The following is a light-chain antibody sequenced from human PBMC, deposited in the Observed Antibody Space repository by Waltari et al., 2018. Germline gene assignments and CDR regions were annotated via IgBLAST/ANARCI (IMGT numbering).Light chain of an antibody. CDR2: KAS. Sequence: IQVIQSPATLSASAVATVTISCRVSHRINIWLAWYQQKPGKAPKLLIKKASTLEDGVPSRFSGSGSGTEFTLTIKSLQPDDFGTYFCQQFDTDVTFGQGTKVEI. V-gene: IGKV1-5*01. CDR3: QQFDTDVT. CDR1: HRINIW. J-gene: IGKJ2*01.